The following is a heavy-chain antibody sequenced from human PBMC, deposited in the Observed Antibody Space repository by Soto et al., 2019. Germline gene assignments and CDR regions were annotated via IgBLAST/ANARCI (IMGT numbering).Heavy chain of an antibody. D-gene: IGHD3-22*01. CDR3: AADYYDRSGYTYVGEVDY. CDR2: IITSSGTA. CDR1: GGTFPSYV. Sequence: QVPLVQSVAEVKPPGSSVKVSCKASGGTFPSYVVSWVRQAPGHGLEWMGGIITSSGTANYAQKFQSRVTITADISSNQAYLDVSCLRSDDTAVHSCAADYYDRSGYTYVGEVDYWVQATMVS. J-gene: IGHJ4*02. V-gene: IGHV1-69*06.